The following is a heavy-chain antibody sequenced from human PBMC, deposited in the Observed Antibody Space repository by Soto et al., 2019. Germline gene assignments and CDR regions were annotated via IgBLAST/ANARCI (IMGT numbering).Heavy chain of an antibody. Sequence: GGSLRLSCAASGFTFRSYAMSWVRQAPGKGLQWVSAISGSGGSGDTTYYADSVKGRFAISRDNSKNTLYLQMNSLRAEDTAVYYCAKDRWGLGTLVTVSA. V-gene: IGHV3-23*01. CDR1: GFTFRSYA. CDR2: ISGSGGSGDTT. CDR3: AKDR. J-gene: IGHJ4*02.